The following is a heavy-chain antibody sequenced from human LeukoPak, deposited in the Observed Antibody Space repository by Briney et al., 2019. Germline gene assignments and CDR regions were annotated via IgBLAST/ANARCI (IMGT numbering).Heavy chain of an antibody. CDR3: ARDPLLYSGSYFDY. V-gene: IGHV3-30-3*01. CDR2: ISYGGSNK. CDR1: GFTFSSYA. J-gene: IGHJ4*02. D-gene: IGHD1-26*01. Sequence: GGSLRLSYAASGFTFSSYAMHWVRQAPGKGLEWVAVISYGGSNKYYADSVKGRFTISRDNSKNTLYLQMNSLRAEDTAAYYCARDPLLYSGSYFDYWGQGTLVTVSS.